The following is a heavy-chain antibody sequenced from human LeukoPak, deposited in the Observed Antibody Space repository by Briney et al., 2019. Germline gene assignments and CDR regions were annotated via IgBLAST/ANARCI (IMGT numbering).Heavy chain of an antibody. CDR3: ARDLLPRAYYYDSSGYAH. J-gene: IGHJ4*02. CDR1: GFTVSSNY. Sequence: PGGSLRLSCAASGFTVSSNYMSWVRQAPGKGLEWVSVIYSGGSTYYANSVKGRFTISRDNSKNTLYLQMNSLRAEDTAVYYCARDLLPRAYYYDSSGYAHWGQGTLVTVSS. CDR2: IYSGGST. V-gene: IGHV3-66*02. D-gene: IGHD3-22*01.